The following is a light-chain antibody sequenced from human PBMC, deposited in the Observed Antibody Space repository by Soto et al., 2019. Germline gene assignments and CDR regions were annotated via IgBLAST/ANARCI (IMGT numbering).Light chain of an antibody. J-gene: IGKJ4*01. CDR1: QGISTF. CDR3: QQSYALVRT. Sequence: DIQMTQSPSSLATSVCGRVTITCRASQGISTFLNWYQQKPGKAPRLLIYAASRLQSGVPARFSGSGVETDFTLTITSLQPEDFGIYYCQQSYALVRTFGGGTKVDIK. CDR2: AAS. V-gene: IGKV1-39*01.